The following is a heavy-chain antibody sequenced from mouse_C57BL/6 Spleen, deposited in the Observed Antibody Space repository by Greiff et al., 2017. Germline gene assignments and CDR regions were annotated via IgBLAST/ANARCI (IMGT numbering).Heavy chain of an antibody. CDR2: VDPANGIT. Sequence: VQLQQSVAELVRPGASVKLSCTASGFHIKNTNMHWVKQRPEQGLEWIGRVDPANGITKYAPKFQGKATITADTSSNTAYLQLSSLTSKDTAIYYCASYSNYVGWFAYWGQGTLVTVSA. CDR3: ASYSNYVGWFAY. J-gene: IGHJ3*01. V-gene: IGHV14-3*01. D-gene: IGHD2-5*01. CDR1: GFHIKNTN.